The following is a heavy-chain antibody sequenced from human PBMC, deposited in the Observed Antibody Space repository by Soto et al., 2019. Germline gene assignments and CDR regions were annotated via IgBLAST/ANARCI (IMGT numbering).Heavy chain of an antibody. CDR1: GFTFSNAW. V-gene: IGHV3-15*01. Sequence: EVQLVESGGGLVKPGGSLRLSCAASGFTFSNAWMSWVRQAPGKGLEWVGRIKSKTDGGTTDYAAPVKGRFTISRDDSKNTLYLQMNSLKTEDTAVYYCTTHYFVVMVAAIVCWGQGTLVTVSS. D-gene: IGHD2-15*01. CDR3: TTHYFVVMVAAIVC. J-gene: IGHJ4*02. CDR2: IKSKTDGGTT.